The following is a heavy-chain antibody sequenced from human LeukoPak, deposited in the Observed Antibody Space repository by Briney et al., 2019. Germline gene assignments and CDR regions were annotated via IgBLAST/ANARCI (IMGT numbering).Heavy chain of an antibody. CDR1: GLTFSDYY. CDR3: ARRSAAKDAFDI. Sequence: PGGSLRLSCAASGLTFSDYYMSWIRQAPGKGLEWVSYISSSGSTIYYADSVKGRFTISRDNAKNTLYLQMNSLRAEDTAVYYCARRSAAKDAFDIWGQGTMVTVSS. J-gene: IGHJ3*02. D-gene: IGHD6-25*01. V-gene: IGHV3-11*04. CDR2: ISSSGSTI.